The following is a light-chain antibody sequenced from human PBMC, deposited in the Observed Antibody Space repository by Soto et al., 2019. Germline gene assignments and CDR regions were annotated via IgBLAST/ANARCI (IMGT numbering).Light chain of an antibody. Sequence: QSVLTRPASVSGSPGEAITIFCPGTSSDVGGYNYVSWYQQHPGKAPKLMIYDVSNRPSGVSNRFSGSKSGNTASLTISGLQAEDEADYYCSSYTSSSTLVFGTGTKVTVL. V-gene: IGLV2-14*01. CDR2: DVS. CDR1: SSDVGGYNY. CDR3: SSYTSSSTLV. J-gene: IGLJ1*01.